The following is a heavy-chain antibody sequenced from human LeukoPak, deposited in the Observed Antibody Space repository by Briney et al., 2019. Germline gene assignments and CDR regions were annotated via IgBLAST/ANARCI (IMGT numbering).Heavy chain of an antibody. CDR2: MSSGGTYI. J-gene: IGHJ4*02. Sequence: GGSLRLSCTASGFTFSNHAMTWVRQAPGKGLEWVSSMSSGGTYIYYADSVRGRFTITRDNAKNSLYLVMNSLRAEDTATYYCARDRPTGASRVFVVQWGQGTLVTVSS. CDR1: GFTFSNHA. D-gene: IGHD2-15*01. CDR3: ARDRPTGASRVFVVQ. V-gene: IGHV3-21*01.